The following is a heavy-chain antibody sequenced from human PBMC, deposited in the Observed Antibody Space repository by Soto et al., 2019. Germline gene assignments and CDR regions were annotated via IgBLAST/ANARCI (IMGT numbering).Heavy chain of an antibody. D-gene: IGHD5-18*01. V-gene: IGHV4-39*01. CDR1: GGSISSSSYY. CDR2: IYYSGST. Sequence: PSETLSLTCTVSGGSISSSSYYWGWIRQPPGKGLEWIGSIYYSGSTYYNPSLKSRVTISVDTSKNQFSLKLSSVTAADTAVYYCAATRRGYSYGYVPTGDVWGQGTTVTVSS. J-gene: IGHJ6*02. CDR3: AATRRGYSYGYVPTGDV.